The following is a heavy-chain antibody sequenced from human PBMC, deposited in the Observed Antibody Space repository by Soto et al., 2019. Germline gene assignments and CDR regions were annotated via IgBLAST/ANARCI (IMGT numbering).Heavy chain of an antibody. V-gene: IGHV4-39*01. CDR3: VAYDSSGYDAFDI. J-gene: IGHJ3*02. D-gene: IGHD3-22*01. CDR2: IYYSGST. CDR1: GGSISCSSYY. Sequence: SETLSLTCTVSGGSISCSSYYWGWIRQPPGKGLEWIGSIYYSGSTYYNPSLKSRVTISVDTSKNQFSLKLSSVTAADTAVYYCVAYDSSGYDAFDIWGQGTMVTVS.